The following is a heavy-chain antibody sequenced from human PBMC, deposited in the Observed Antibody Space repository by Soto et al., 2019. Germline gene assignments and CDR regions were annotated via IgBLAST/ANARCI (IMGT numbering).Heavy chain of an antibody. V-gene: IGHV4-39*01. D-gene: IGHD3-10*01. J-gene: IGHJ4*02. CDR2: IYYSGST. Sequence: KPSETLSLTCTVSGGSISSSSYYWGWIRQPPGKGLEWIGSIYYSGSTYYNPSLKSRVTISVDTSKNQFSLKLSSVTAADTAVYYCAGSGSYYNSVGYFDYWGQGTLVTVSS. CDR1: GGSISSSSYY. CDR3: AGSGSYYNSVGYFDY.